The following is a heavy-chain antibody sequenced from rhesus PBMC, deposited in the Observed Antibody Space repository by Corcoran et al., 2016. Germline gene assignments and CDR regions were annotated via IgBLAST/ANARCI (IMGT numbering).Heavy chain of an antibody. CDR3: AKDGGSWNNPEYFEF. Sequence: EVQLVESGGGLAKPGGSLRLSCAASGFTFSSYWMNWVRQAPGKGLEWVSYINSGGGSTYYAESVKGRFTNSRDNSKNTLSLQMNSLRAEDTAVYYCAKDGGSWNNPEYFEFWGQGALVTVSS. V-gene: IGHV3S25*01. CDR1: GFTFSSYW. J-gene: IGHJ1*01. D-gene: IGHD1-20*01. CDR2: INSGGGST.